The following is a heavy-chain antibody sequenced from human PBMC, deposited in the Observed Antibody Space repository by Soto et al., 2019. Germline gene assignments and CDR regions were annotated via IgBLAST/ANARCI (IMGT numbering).Heavy chain of an antibody. CDR3: AKDVQWLRPGNFDN. CDR1: GFIFNNYA. J-gene: IGHJ4*02. CDR2: ISGSGGNT. Sequence: PGGSLRLSCAASGFIFNNYAMSWVRQAPGKGLEWVSSISGSGGNTDYADSLKGRFTISRDNSQNTLYLQMDSLRAEDTAIYYCAKDVQWLRPGNFDNWGQGTLVTVSS. D-gene: IGHD5-12*01. V-gene: IGHV3-23*01.